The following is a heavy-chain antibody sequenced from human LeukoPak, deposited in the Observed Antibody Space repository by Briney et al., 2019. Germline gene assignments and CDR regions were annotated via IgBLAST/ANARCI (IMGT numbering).Heavy chain of an antibody. Sequence: GGSLRLSCAASGFTFSSYAMSWVRQAPGKGLEWVSAISGSGGGTYYADSVKGRFAISKDNSKNTLYLQMNSLRAEDTAVYYCAKVLWSARKFDYWGQGTLVTVSS. V-gene: IGHV3-23*01. CDR3: AKVLWSARKFDY. J-gene: IGHJ4*02. D-gene: IGHD1-26*01. CDR2: ISGSGGGT. CDR1: GFTFSSYA.